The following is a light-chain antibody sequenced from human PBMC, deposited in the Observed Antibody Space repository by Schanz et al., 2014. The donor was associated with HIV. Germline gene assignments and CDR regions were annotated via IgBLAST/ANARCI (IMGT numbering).Light chain of an antibody. CDR1: SGNIADSC. CDR3: QSYDSSNPCV. V-gene: IGLV6-57*04. Sequence: NFMLTQPHSVSESPGKTATISCTRSSGNIADSCVQWYQQRPGSAPTSVLYGESQRPSGVPDRFSGSIDRSSNSASLTISGLKTEDEADYYCQSYDSSNPCVFGGGIKLTVL. CDR2: GES. J-gene: IGLJ2*01.